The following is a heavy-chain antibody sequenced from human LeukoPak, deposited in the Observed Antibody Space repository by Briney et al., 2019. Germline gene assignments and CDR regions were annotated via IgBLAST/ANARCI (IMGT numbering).Heavy chain of an antibody. CDR2: IYHSGST. D-gene: IGHD3-22*01. J-gene: IGHJ4*02. CDR3: ARADSSGYYYYFDY. V-gene: IGHV4-30-2*01. CDR1: GGSISSGGYS. Sequence: SQTLSLTCAVSGGSISSGGYSWSWIRQPPGKGLEWIEYIYHSGSTYYNPSLQSRVTISVDRSKNQLSPKLSSVTAADTAVYYCARADSSGYYYYFDYWGQGTLVTVSS.